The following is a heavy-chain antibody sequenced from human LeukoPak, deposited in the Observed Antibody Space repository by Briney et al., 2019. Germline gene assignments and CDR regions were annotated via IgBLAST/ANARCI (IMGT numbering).Heavy chain of an antibody. CDR2: ISSSGSTI. D-gene: IGHD5-24*01. CDR1: GFTFSSYE. Sequence: GGPLRLSCAVSGFTFSSYEMNWVRQAPGKGLEWVSYISSSGSTIYYADSVKGRFTISRDDAKNSLYLQMNSLRVEDTAIYYCARDSQRWDNFDSWGQGTLVSVSS. J-gene: IGHJ4*02. V-gene: IGHV3-48*03. CDR3: ARDSQRWDNFDS.